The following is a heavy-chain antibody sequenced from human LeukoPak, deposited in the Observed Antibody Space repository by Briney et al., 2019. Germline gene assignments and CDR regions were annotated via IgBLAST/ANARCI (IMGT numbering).Heavy chain of an antibody. Sequence: GGSLRLSCAASGFTFSDYYMHWVRQAPGRGLEWVANIKQDGSEKYYVDSVKGRFTISRDNAKNPLYLQMNSLRAEDTAVYYCARGLDYFDYWGQGTLVTVSS. CDR2: IKQDGSEK. CDR1: GFTFSDYY. V-gene: IGHV3-7*01. J-gene: IGHJ4*02. CDR3: ARGLDYFDY.